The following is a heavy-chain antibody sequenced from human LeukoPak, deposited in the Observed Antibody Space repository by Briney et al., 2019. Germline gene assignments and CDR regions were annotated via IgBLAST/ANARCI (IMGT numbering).Heavy chain of an antibody. D-gene: IGHD3-22*01. CDR2: ISGSGGST. CDR1: GFTFSSYA. J-gene: IGHJ4*02. CDR3: AKTGDSSGYYYGVDY. V-gene: IGHV3-23*01. Sequence: GGSLRLSCVASGFTFSSYAMSWVRQAPGKGLEWVSAISGSGGSTYYADSVKGRFTISRDNSKNTLYLQMNSLRAEDTAVYYCAKTGDSSGYYYGVDYWGQGTLVTVSS.